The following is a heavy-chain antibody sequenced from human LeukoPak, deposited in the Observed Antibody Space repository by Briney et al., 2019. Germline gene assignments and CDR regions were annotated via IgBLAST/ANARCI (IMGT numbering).Heavy chain of an antibody. CDR2: ISAYNGNT. Sequence: GASVKVSCKASGYTFTSYGISWVRQAPGQGLEWMGWISAYNGNTNYGQKLQGRVTMTTDTSTSTAYMELRSLRSDDTAVYYCARVWGCSGGSCYSPHLNWFDPWGQGTLVTVSS. D-gene: IGHD2-15*01. J-gene: IGHJ5*02. CDR1: GYTFTSYG. V-gene: IGHV1-18*01. CDR3: ARVWGCSGGSCYSPHLNWFDP.